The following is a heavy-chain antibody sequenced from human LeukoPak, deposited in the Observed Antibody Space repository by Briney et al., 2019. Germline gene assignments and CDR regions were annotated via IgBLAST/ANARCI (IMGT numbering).Heavy chain of an antibody. CDR3: ARDGGAWIQLWLSFDF. CDR2: ISYDRTNK. V-gene: IGHV3-30-3*01. J-gene: IGHJ4*02. D-gene: IGHD5-18*01. CDR1: GFTFSSFA. Sequence: GGSLRLSCAASGFTFSSFAMHWVRQAPGKGLEWVATISYDRTNKYYADSVKGRFTISRDNSENTLYLQMNSLKIEDTAVYYCARDGGAWIQLWLSFDFWGQGTLVTVSS.